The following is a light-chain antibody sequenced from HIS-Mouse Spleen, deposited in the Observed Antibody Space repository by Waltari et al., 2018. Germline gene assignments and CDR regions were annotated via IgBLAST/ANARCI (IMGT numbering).Light chain of an antibody. CDR2: EDS. Sequence: SYELTQPPSVSVSPGQTARITCPGDALPKKYAYSSQQKSGQAPVLVIYEDSKRPSGSPWRFSGSSSGTMATLTISGAQVEDEADYYCYSTDSSGNHRVFGGGTKLTVL. CDR1: ALPKKY. V-gene: IGLV3-10*01. CDR3: YSTDSSGNHRV. J-gene: IGLJ2*01.